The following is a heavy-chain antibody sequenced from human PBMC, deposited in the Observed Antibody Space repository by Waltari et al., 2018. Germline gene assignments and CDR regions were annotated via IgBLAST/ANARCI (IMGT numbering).Heavy chain of an antibody. Sequence: QVQLQESGPGLVNPSESLSPTCAVSGYPISSGYYWGWIRQPPGRGLEWIGSIYHSGGTYYNPALKSRVTISVDTSKNQFSLKLSSVTAADTAVYYCARVIMITFGGVIVDAFDIWGQGTMVTVSS. CDR3: ARVIMITFGGVIVDAFDI. CDR2: IYHSGGT. J-gene: IGHJ3*02. D-gene: IGHD3-16*02. V-gene: IGHV4-38-2*01. CDR1: GYPISSGYY.